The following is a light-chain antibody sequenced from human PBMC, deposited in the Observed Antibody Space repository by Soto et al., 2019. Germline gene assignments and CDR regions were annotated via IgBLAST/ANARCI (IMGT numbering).Light chain of an antibody. CDR3: QTWGTGILV. V-gene: IGLV4-69*01. CDR2: LNSDGRH. J-gene: IGLJ2*01. CDR1: SRHSSYA. Sequence: QPVLTQSPSASASLGASVKLTCTLSSRHSSYAIAWHQQQPEKGPRYLMKLNSDGRHTKGDGIPDRFSGSCSGTERYLTIAGLQSEEEPDYYCQTWGTGILVFGGGTKLTVL.